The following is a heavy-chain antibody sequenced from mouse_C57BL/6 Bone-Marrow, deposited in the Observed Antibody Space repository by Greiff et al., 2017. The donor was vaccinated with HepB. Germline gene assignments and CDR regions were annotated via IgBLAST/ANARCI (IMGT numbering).Heavy chain of an antibody. CDR3: TRRYGYSNPYYARDY. V-gene: IGHV1-15*01. J-gene: IGHJ4*01. Sequence: VQLQQSGAELVRPGASVTLSCKASGYTFTDYEMHWVKQTPVHGLEWIGAIDPDTGGTAYNQKFKGKAILTADKSSSTASMELRSLTSEDSAVYYCTRRYGYSNPYYARDYWGQGTSVTVSS. CDR1: GYTFTDYE. D-gene: IGHD2-5*01. CDR2: IDPDTGGT.